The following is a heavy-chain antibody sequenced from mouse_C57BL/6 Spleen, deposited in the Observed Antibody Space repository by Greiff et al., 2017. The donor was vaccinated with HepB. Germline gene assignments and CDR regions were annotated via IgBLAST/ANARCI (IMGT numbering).Heavy chain of an antibody. Sequence: QVQLKQPGAELVRPGSSVKLSCKASGYAFTSYWMHWVKQRPIQGLEWIGNIDPSDSETHYNQKFKDKATLTVDKSSSTAYMQLSSLTSEDSAVYYCARGGTTVVATDYAMDYWGQGTSVTVSS. D-gene: IGHD1-1*01. V-gene: IGHV1-52*01. CDR3: ARGGTTVVATDYAMDY. CDR2: IDPSDSET. CDR1: GYAFTSYW. J-gene: IGHJ4*01.